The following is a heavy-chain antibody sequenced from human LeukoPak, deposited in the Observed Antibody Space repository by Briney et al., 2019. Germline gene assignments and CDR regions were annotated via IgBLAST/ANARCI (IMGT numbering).Heavy chain of an antibody. Sequence: ASVKVSCKASGYTFTSYDINWVRQATGQGLEWMGWMNPNSGNTGYAQKFQGRVTMTRNTSISTAYMELSSLRSEDTAVYYCARGRGDGSGSYYSWFDPWGQGTLVTVSS. CDR2: MNPNSGNT. V-gene: IGHV1-8*01. D-gene: IGHD3-10*01. CDR3: ARGRGDGSGSYYSWFDP. CDR1: GYTFTSYD. J-gene: IGHJ5*02.